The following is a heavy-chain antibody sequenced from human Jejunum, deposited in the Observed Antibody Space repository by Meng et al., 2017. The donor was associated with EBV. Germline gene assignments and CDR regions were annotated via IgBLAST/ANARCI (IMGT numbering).Heavy chain of an antibody. V-gene: IGHV3-53*02. CDR3: ARGLGYCSAGSCPFD. Sequence: EAESGGMGGGLCRPGGSLSLSWSASGFTVSDNYMTWVRQAPGKGLEWVSVIYSGGRTSYADSVKGRFTISRDNSKNTLFLQMNRLRVEDTAMYYCARGLGYCSAGSCPFDWGQGTLVTVSS. D-gene: IGHD2-15*01. J-gene: IGHJ1*01. CDR1: GFTVSDNY. CDR2: IYSGGRT.